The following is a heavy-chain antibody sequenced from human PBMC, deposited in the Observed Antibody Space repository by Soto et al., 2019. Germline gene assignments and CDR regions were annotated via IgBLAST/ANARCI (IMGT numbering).Heavy chain of an antibody. CDR2: IYWDDDK. V-gene: IGHV2-5*02. D-gene: IGHD3-3*01. CDR3: AHRILRTVFGLVTTTAIYFDF. J-gene: IGHJ4*02. Sequence: QITLNESGPTVVKPAETLTLTCTFSGFSLTTSGVGVGWIRQSPGKAPEWLALIYWDDDKRYSASLKNRLTITKDNSKNQVVLTMASVDPADTATYYCAHRILRTVFGLVTTTAIYFDFWGQGTPVVVSS. CDR1: GFSLTTSGVG.